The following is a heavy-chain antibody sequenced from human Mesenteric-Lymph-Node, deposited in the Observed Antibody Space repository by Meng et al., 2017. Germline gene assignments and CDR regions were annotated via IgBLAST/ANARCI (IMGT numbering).Heavy chain of an antibody. V-gene: IGHV3-66*02. J-gene: IGHJ4*02. CDR1: GFTFSTYN. CDR2: FYSGGSA. D-gene: IGHD6-19*01. Sequence: GESLKISCAASGFTFSTYNMNWVRQAPGKGLEWVSVFYSGGSAYYADSVKGRFTVSRDNSKNTLYLQMNTLRPADTAVYYCAGGAGSGWYTHFDYWGQGTLVTVSS. CDR3: AGGAGSGWYTHFDY.